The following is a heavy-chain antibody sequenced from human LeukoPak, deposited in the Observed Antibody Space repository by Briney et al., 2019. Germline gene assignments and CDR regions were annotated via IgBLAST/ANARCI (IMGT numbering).Heavy chain of an antibody. V-gene: IGHV3-53*01. CDR1: GFTFSSYW. CDR3: ARDFGDAGDDY. CDR2: IYSGGST. D-gene: IGHD3-3*01. J-gene: IGHJ4*02. Sequence: GGSLRLSCAASGFTFSSYWMSWVRQAPGKGLEWVSVIYSGGSTYYADSVKGRFTISRDNSKNTLYLQMNSLRAEDTAVYYCARDFGDAGDDYWGQGTLVTVSS.